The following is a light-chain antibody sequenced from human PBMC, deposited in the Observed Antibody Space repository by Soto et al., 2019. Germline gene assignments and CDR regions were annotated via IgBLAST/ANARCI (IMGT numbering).Light chain of an antibody. CDR2: DAS. J-gene: IGKJ5*01. CDR1: QSVSSH. V-gene: IGKV3-11*01. CDR3: QQRSNWPT. Sequence: ELVLTQSPATLSLSPGDRATLSCRASQSVSSHFAWCQQNSGQAPRLLIYDASKRATGIPARFSGSGSGTDFTLTISSLEPEDCAVYYCQQRSNWPTFGQGTRLEIK.